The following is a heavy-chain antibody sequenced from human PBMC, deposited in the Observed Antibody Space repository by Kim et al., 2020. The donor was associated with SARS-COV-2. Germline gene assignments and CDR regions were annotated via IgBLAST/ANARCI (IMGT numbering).Heavy chain of an antibody. J-gene: IGHJ6*04. CDR3: AKRVWFEEIMGMDV. V-gene: IGHV3-30*18. D-gene: IGHD3-10*01. CDR1: GFTFSSYG. CDR2: VSYDAFKK. Sequence: GGSLRLSCATSGFTFSSYGMHWVRQAPGKGLEWVAVVSYDAFKKYYADSVKGRFTISRDNSKNTLYLEMNSLRVEDTAVYYCAKRVWFEEIMGMDVWGKGPAVTVSS.